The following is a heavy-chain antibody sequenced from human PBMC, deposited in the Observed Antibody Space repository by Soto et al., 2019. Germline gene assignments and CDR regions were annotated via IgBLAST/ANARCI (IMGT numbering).Heavy chain of an antibody. CDR3: AGLSAGWLDP. D-gene: IGHD6-19*01. CDR2: SGST. Sequence: QVQLQESGPGLVKPSETLSLTCTVSGGYVSSYYWSWIRQPPGKGLEWIGDSGSTNYNPALKSRVTISVDTSKNQFSLNLSSVTAADTAVYYCAGLSAGWLDPWGQGTLVTVAS. CDR1: GGYVSSYY. V-gene: IGHV4-59*02. J-gene: IGHJ5*02.